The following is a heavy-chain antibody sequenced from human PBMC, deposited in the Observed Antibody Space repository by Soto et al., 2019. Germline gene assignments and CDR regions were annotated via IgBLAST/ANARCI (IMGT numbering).Heavy chain of an antibody. CDR2: IYYSGST. CDR3: ARVTSDYIWGSHRYAYYFDY. J-gene: IGHJ4*02. Sequence: SETLSLTCTVSGGSISSYYWSWIRQPPGKGLEWIGYIYYSGSTNYNPSLKSRVTISVDTSKNQFSLKLSSVTAADTAVYYCARVTSDYIWGSHRYAYYFDYWGQGTLVTVSS. V-gene: IGHV4-59*01. D-gene: IGHD3-16*02. CDR1: GGSISSYY.